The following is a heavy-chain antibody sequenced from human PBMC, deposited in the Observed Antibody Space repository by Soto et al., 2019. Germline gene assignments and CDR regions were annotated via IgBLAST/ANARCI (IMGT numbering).Heavy chain of an antibody. D-gene: IGHD3-16*01. V-gene: IGHV2-5*02. CDR1: GISLTTSGEG. Sequence: QIALKESGPTLVKPTQTLTLTCTFSGISLTTSGEGVGWVRQPPGKGLEWVALVYGDGDKRYLTSLKSRLTITKDTSKTQVVLTMTNMDPVDTGTYFCAHNIGGDYVYGFDFWGQGTKVTVSS. CDR3: AHNIGGDYVYGFDF. J-gene: IGHJ3*01. CDR2: VYGDGDK.